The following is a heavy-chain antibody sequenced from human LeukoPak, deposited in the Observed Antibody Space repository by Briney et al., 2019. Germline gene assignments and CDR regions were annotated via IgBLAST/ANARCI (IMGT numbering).Heavy chain of an antibody. V-gene: IGHV3-23*01. D-gene: IGHD3-10*01. CDR2: ISGSGGST. CDR1: GFTFSRYA. Sequence: PGGSLRLSCAASGFTFSRYAMSWVRQAPGKGLEWVSAISGSGGSTYYADSVKGRFTISRDNSKNTLYLQMNSLRAEDTAVYYCAKAPRSRLGVPIDYWGQGTLVTVSS. CDR3: AKAPRSRLGVPIDY. J-gene: IGHJ4*02.